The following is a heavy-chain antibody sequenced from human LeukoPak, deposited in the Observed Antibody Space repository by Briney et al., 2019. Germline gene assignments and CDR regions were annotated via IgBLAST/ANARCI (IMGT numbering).Heavy chain of an antibody. Sequence: PGTSLRLSCATSGFTFRTSGVRWVRQAPGKGLEWVALTSSDGIKTYNADSEKRRFTVSRDSTKDILYLQINSLREDDTSMCYCAQDHAGSGRSFEYWGQGSLVTVSS. CDR2: TSSDGIKT. CDR3: AQDHAGSGRSFEY. CDR1: GFTFRTSG. V-gene: IGHV3-30*04. D-gene: IGHD3-10*01. J-gene: IGHJ4*02.